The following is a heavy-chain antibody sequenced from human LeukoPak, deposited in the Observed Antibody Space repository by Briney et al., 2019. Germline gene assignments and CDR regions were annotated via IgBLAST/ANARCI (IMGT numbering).Heavy chain of an antibody. Sequence: ASVKVSCKASGYTFTSYGINWVRQAPGQGLEWMGWISAYNSNTHYAQKLQGRVTMTTDTSTSTAYMELRSLRSDDTAVYYCARDNSVGDIAWWFDPWGQGTLVTVSS. V-gene: IGHV1-18*01. CDR2: ISAYNSNT. J-gene: IGHJ5*02. D-gene: IGHD3-16*02. CDR3: ARDNSVGDIAWWFDP. CDR1: GYTFTSYG.